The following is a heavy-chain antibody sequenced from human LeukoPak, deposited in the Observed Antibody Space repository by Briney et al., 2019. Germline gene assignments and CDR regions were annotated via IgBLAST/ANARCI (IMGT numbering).Heavy chain of an antibody. V-gene: IGHV3-33*01. D-gene: IGHD2-8*01. CDR3: ARDRHCVNGVCHSPPGMDV. CDR2: IWFDKNQ. J-gene: IGHJ6*02. Sequence: PGRSLRLSCAASGFILNDYGMHWVRQAPGKGLEWVADIWFDKNQHFADSVKGRFAISRDNSKNTVYLQINSLSAEDTAVYYCARDRHCVNGVCHSPPGMDVWGQGTTVTVSS. CDR1: GFILNDYG.